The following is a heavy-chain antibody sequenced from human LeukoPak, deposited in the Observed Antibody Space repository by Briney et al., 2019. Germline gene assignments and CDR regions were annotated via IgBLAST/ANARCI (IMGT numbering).Heavy chain of an antibody. D-gene: IGHD6-19*01. V-gene: IGHV4-39*01. CDR3: ARQSYSSGWYSSY. Sequence: SETLSLTCTVSGGSISSSSFYWGWIRQPPGKGLEWIGSIYYSGSTYYNPSLKSRVTISVDTSKNQFSLKLSSVTAADTAVYYCARQSYSSGWYSSYWGQGTLVTVSS. CDR2: IYYSGST. J-gene: IGHJ4*02. CDR1: GGSISSSSFY.